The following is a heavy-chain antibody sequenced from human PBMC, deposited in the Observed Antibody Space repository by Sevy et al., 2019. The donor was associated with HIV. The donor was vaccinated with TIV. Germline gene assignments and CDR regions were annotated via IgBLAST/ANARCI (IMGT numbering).Heavy chain of an antibody. J-gene: IGHJ3*02. CDR2: ISAYNGNT. Sequence: ASVKVSCKASGYTFTSYGISWVRQAPGQGLEWMGWISAYNGNTNHAQKLQGRVTMTTDTSTSTAYMELRSLRSDDTAVYYCARDLDNWNENDAFDIWGQGTMVTVSS. CDR3: ARDLDNWNENDAFDI. V-gene: IGHV1-18*04. CDR1: GYTFTSYG. D-gene: IGHD1-20*01.